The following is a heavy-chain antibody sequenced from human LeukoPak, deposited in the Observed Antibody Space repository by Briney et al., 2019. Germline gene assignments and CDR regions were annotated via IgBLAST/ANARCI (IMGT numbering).Heavy chain of an antibody. J-gene: IGHJ4*02. CDR1: GYTLTSYG. Sequence: SCKASGYTLTSYGISWVRQAPGKGLEWVANIKQDGSEKYYVDSVKGRFTISRDNAKNSLYLQMNSLRAEDTAVYYCARAPRGSSSWYWGQGTLVTVSS. CDR3: ARAPRGSSSWY. V-gene: IGHV3-7*01. CDR2: IKQDGSEK. D-gene: IGHD6-13*01.